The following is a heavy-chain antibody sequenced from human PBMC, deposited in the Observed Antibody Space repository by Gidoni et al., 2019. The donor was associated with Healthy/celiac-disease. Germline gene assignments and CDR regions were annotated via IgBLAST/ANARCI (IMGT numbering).Heavy chain of an antibody. CDR3: TTDASGGSEGFDY. Sequence: EVQLVESGGGLVKPGGSLRLSCAASRFTFSNAWMSWVRQAPGKGLEWVGRIKSKTDGGTTDYAAPVKGRFTISRDDSKNTLYLQMNSLKTEDTAFYYCTTDASGGSEGFDYWGQGTLVTVSS. CDR1: RFTFSNAW. J-gene: IGHJ4*02. CDR2: IKSKTDGGTT. D-gene: IGHD1-26*01. V-gene: IGHV3-15*01.